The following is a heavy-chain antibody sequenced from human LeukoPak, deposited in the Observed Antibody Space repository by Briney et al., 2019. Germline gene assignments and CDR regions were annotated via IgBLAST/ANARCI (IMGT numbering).Heavy chain of an antibody. D-gene: IGHD6-13*01. CDR2: IKQDGSEK. J-gene: IGHJ4*02. V-gene: IGHV3-7*03. CDR1: AFIFSGHW. Sequence: GGSLRLSCEASAFIFSGHWLNWVRQTPGKGLEWVANIKQDGSEKYYVDSVKGRFTISRDNAKNSLYLQMNSLRAEDTAVYYCARGGSSSWYRWAPTPYYFDYWGQGTLVTVSS. CDR3: ARGGSSSWYRWAPTPYYFDY.